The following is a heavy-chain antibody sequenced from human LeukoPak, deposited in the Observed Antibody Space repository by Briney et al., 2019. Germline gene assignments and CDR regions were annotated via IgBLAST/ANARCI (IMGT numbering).Heavy chain of an antibody. CDR1: GFTFSNYG. V-gene: IGHV3-23*01. Sequence: AGSLRLACAAAGFTFSNYGMTWVRQAPGKVLEWVSGLSASGSFIYYTDSVKGRFTISRDNSKSTLFLQMTGLKAEDTAVYFCGGGLDYFDYWGQGTPVTVSS. CDR2: LSASGSFI. CDR3: GGGLDYFDY. J-gene: IGHJ4*02. D-gene: IGHD3-16*01.